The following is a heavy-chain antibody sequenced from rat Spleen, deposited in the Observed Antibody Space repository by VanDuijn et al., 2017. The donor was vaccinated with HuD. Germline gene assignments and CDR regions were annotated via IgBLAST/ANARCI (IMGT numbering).Heavy chain of an antibody. Sequence: QAQLKVSGPGLVSPSQTLSLTCTVSGFSFTNYNVHWIRQPPGKGLEWVGRVRFNGDTEYASALKSRLSISRDTSKNQVFLTVNSLQTDDTGTYYCARYNSGFDSWGQGVMVTVSS. V-gene: IGHV2-63*01. CDR1: GFSFTNYN. CDR3: ARYNSGFDS. J-gene: IGHJ2*01. CDR2: VRFNGDT. D-gene: IGHD4-3*01.